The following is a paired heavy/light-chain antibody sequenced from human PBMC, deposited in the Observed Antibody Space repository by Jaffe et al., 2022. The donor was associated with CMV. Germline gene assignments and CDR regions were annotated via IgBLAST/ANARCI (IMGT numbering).Light chain of an antibody. J-gene: IGLJ2*01. CDR1: SGYSNYK. CDR2: VGTGGIVG. CDR3: GADHGSGSNFVSV. V-gene: IGLV9-49*01. Sequence: QPVLTQPPSASASLGASVTLTCTLSSGYSNYKVDWYQQRPGKGPRFVMRVGTGGIVGSKGDGIPDRFSVLGSGLNRYLTIKNIQEEDESDYHCGADHGSGSNFVSVFGGGTKLTVL.
Heavy chain of an antibody. D-gene: IGHD1-1*01. CDR1: GGSISSSNW. V-gene: IGHV4-4*02. J-gene: IGHJ5*02. Sequence: QVQLQESGPGLVKPSGTLSLTCAVSGGSISSSNWWSWVRQPPGKGLEWIGEIYHSGSTNYNPSLKSRVTISVDKSKNQFSLKLSSVTAADTAVYYCARRLSVSRTTGTTLRGFDPWGQGTLVTVSS. CDR3: ARRLSVSRTTGTTLRGFDP. CDR2: IYHSGST.